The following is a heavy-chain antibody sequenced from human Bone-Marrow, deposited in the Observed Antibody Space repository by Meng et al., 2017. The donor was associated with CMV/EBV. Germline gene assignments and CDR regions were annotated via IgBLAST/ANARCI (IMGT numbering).Heavy chain of an antibody. D-gene: IGHD3-3*01. CDR3: ARDAGYYNFWSDYHADYVLDV. Sequence: GESLKISCAASGFIFSRYWMNWVRQAPGKGLEWVANIKEDGSEKYYVDSVKGRFTISRDNAKNLLYLQMNSLRAEDTAIYYCARDAGYYNFWSDYHADYVLDVWGQGTTVTLSS. CDR2: IKEDGSEK. J-gene: IGHJ6*02. V-gene: IGHV3-7*01. CDR1: GFIFSRYW.